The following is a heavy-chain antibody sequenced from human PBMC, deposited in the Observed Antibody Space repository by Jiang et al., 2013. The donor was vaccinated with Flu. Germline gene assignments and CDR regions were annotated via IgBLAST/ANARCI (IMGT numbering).Heavy chain of an antibody. D-gene: IGHD2-15*01. CDR3: ARGDCSRASCFYP. Sequence: GAEVKKPGASVKVSCKASGYSFTSNDINWVRQAPGQGLEWMGRVSAKNGNTNYAQKFQGRVSMTTEISTTTAYMELRSLRSDDTAIYYCARGDCSRASCFYPWGQGTLVTVSS. J-gene: IGHJ5*02. CDR1: GYSFTSND. CDR2: VSAKNGNT. V-gene: IGHV1-18*01.